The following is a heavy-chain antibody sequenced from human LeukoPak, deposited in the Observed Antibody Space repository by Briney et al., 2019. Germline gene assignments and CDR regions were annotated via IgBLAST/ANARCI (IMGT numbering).Heavy chain of an antibody. CDR1: GGTFSSYA. CDR2: IIPIFGTA. J-gene: IGHJ4*02. V-gene: IGHV1-69*05. D-gene: IGHD2-2*02. Sequence: SVKVSCKASGGTFSSYAISWVRQAPGQGLEWMGGIIPIFGTANYAQKFQGRVTITTDESTSTAYMELSSLRSEDTAVYYCARNGYCSSTSCYTSFGYWGQGTLVTVSS. CDR3: ARNGYCSSTSCYTSFGY.